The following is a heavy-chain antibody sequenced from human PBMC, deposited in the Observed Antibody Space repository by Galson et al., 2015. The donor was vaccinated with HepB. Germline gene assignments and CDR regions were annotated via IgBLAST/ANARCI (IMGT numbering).Heavy chain of an antibody. D-gene: IGHD3-22*01. CDR2: ISYDGSNK. V-gene: IGHV3-30*18. CDR3: AKYDYYDSSALLLEGAFDI. CDR1: GFTFSSYG. Sequence: SLRLSCAASGFTFSSYGMHWVRQAPGKGLEWVAVISYDGSNKYYADSVKGRFTISRDNSKNTLYLQMNSLRAEDTAVYYCAKYDYYDSSALLLEGAFDIWGQGTMVTVSS. J-gene: IGHJ3*02.